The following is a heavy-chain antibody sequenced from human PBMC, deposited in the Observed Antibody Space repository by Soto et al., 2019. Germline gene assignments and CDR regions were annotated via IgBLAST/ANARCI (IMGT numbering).Heavy chain of an antibody. CDR3: AGDEDDYSNIRGIFDY. Sequence: ASVKVSCKAPGKIFSNYAIHWVRQAPGQRLEWMGWINVGRGNLKYSARFQGKVTLTRDGSASTAFMELSSLTSEDTAVYYCAGDEDDYSNIRGIFDYWGHGTPVTDS. CDR2: INVGRGNL. V-gene: IGHV1-3*01. D-gene: IGHD5-12*01. CDR1: GKIFSNYA. J-gene: IGHJ4*01.